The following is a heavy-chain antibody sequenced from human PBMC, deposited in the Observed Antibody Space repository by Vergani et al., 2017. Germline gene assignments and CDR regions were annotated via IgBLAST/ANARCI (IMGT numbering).Heavy chain of an antibody. V-gene: IGHV3-43D*04. CDR1: GFTFSACP. D-gene: IGHD2-15*01. Sequence: EVQLLQSGGGVIQPGGSVRLSCAASGFTFSACPMTWVRQAPGKGLEWVSLISWDGGSTYYADSVKGRFTISRDNSKNSLYLQMNSLRAEDTALYYCAKGGGYCSGGSCYSFVDYWGQGTLVTVSS. CDR3: AKGGGYCSGGSCYSFVDY. J-gene: IGHJ4*02. CDR2: ISWDGGST.